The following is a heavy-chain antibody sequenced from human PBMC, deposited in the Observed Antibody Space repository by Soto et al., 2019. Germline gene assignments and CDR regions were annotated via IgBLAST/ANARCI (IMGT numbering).Heavy chain of an antibody. J-gene: IGHJ4*02. V-gene: IGHV4-30-4*01. Sequence: SETLSLTCTVSGGSINTGDYYWSWIRQPPGKGLEWIGFIYYNGGTSYNPSLKSRLTISLDTSKNQFSLKLYSVTAADTAVYYCASETAAAGTVYWGQGTLVTVSS. CDR1: GGSINTGDYY. CDR2: IYYNGGT. CDR3: ASETAAAGTVY. D-gene: IGHD6-13*01.